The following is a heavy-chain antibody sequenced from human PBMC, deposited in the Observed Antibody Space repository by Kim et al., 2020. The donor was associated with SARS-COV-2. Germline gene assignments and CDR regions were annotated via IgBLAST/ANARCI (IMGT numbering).Heavy chain of an antibody. J-gene: IGHJ5*02. CDR2: IYHSGST. CDR1: GGSISSSNW. D-gene: IGHD3-10*01. V-gene: IGHV4-4*02. Sequence: SETLSLTCAVSGGSISSSNWWSWVRQPPGKGLEWIGEIYHSGSTNYIPSLKSRVTISVEKSKNQFSMKLSSVTAADTAVYYCASVPGSWWFDRWGQGTLVTVSS. CDR3: ASVPGSWWFDR.